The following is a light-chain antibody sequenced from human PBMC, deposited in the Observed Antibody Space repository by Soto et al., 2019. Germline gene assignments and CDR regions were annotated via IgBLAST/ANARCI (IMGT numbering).Light chain of an antibody. V-gene: IGLV4-69*01. CDR1: SGHSNYA. Sequence: QPVLTQSPSASASLGASVKLTCTLSSGHSNYAIAWHQQQPEKGPRYLMKLNRDGSHSKGDGIPNRFSGSSSGAERYLTISSLHSEDEADYSCQTWGTGIVIFGGGTKVTVL. J-gene: IGLJ2*01. CDR3: QTWGTGIVI. CDR2: LNRDGSH.